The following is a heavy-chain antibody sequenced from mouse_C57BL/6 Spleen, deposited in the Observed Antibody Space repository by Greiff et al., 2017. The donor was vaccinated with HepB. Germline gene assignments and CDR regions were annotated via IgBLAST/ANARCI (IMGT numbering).Heavy chain of an antibody. CDR1: GYTFTGYW. J-gene: IGHJ4*01. CDR3: ARNLIITTVVDYAMDY. V-gene: IGHV1-9*01. D-gene: IGHD1-1*01. CDR2: ILPGSGST. Sequence: VQRVESGAELMKPGASVKLSCKATGYTFTGYWIEWVKQRPGHGLEWIGEILPGSGSTNYNEKFKGKATFTADTSSNTAYMQLSSLTTEDSAIYYCARNLIITTVVDYAMDYWGQGTSVTVSS.